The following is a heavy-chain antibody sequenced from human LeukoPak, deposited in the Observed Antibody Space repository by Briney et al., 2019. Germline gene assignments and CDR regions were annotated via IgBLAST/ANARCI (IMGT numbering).Heavy chain of an antibody. CDR3: AREGRYYDSTGYESYYFDF. CDR1: GLIFSSYW. J-gene: IGHJ4*02. Sequence: SGGSLRLSCAASGLIFSSYWMHWVRQAPGKALVWVSRINTDGSSTTYADSVKGRFTISRDNAKNTLYLQLNSLRADDTAVYYCAREGRYYDSTGYESYYFDFWGQGTLVTVSS. D-gene: IGHD3-22*01. V-gene: IGHV3-74*01. CDR2: INTDGSST.